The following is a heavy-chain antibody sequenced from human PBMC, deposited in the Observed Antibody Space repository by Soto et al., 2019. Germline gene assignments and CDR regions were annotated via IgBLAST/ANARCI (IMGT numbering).Heavy chain of an antibody. V-gene: IGHV4-34*01. J-gene: IGHJ5*02. Sequence: PSETLSLSCAVYGGSFSGYYWSWIRQPPGKGLEWIGEINHSGSTNYNPSLKSRVAISVDTSKNQFSLKLSSVTAADTAVYYCARGRDDYGASRWFAPWGQGTLVTVSS. D-gene: IGHD4-17*01. CDR3: ARGRDDYGASRWFAP. CDR2: INHSGST. CDR1: GGSFSGYY.